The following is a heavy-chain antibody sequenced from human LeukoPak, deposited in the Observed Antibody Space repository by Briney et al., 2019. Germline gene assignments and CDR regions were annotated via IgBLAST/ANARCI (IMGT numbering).Heavy chain of an antibody. V-gene: IGHV4-59*08. Sequence: SETLSLTCTVSGGSISSYYWSWIRQPPGKGLEWIGYIYYSGSTNYNPSLKSRVTISVDTSKNQFSLKLSSVTAADTAVYYCARQENYFGSGSYNWFDPWGQGTLVTVSS. CDR2: IYYSGST. D-gene: IGHD3-10*01. CDR3: ARQENYFGSGSYNWFDP. J-gene: IGHJ5*02. CDR1: GGSISSYY.